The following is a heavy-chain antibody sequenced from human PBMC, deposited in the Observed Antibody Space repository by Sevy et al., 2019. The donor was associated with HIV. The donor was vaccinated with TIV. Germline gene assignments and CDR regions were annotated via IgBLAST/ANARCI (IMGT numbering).Heavy chain of an antibody. CDR1: GIIFTTSG. CDR2: ISYDGRNK. CDR3: AKDFTGYNGMDV. Sequence: GGSLRLSCAVSGIIFTTSGMHWVRQAPGKGLEWVAVISYDGRNKFYGDSVKGRFTISRDNPKNLLYLQMNSLRDEDTAVYYCAKDFTGYNGMDVWGQGTMVTVSS. J-gene: IGHJ6*02. V-gene: IGHV3-30*18. D-gene: IGHD3-9*01.